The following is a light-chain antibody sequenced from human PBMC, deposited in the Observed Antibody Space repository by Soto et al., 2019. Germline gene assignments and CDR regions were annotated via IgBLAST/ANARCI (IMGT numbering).Light chain of an antibody. CDR3: HQRQSWPRT. J-gene: IGKJ1*01. Sequence: EIVLTQSPATLSSSPGETATLSCRASQYVGTRLAWYQHKPGQAPRLLIYYMSKRATGIPARFSGSGSGTDFTLTISNLAPEDFGVYYCHQRQSWPRTFGQGTKVDSK. CDR1: QYVGTR. V-gene: IGKV3-11*01. CDR2: YMS.